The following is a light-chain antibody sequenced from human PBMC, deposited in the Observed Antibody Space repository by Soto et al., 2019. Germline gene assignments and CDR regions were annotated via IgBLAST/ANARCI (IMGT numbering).Light chain of an antibody. CDR1: SSNIGAGYD. CDR3: QSYDRSLSGYV. V-gene: IGLV1-40*01. Sequence: SELKSPPSGNSADLGGVTITKTKSSSNIGAGYDVHWYQQLPGTAPKLLIYGNSNRPSGVPDRFSGSKSGTSASLAITGLQAEDEADYYCQSYDRSLSGYVFGSGTKVTVL. CDR2: GNS. J-gene: IGLJ1*01.